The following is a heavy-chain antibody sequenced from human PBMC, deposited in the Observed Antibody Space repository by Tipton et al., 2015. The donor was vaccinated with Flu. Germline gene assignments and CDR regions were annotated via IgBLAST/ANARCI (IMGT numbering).Heavy chain of an antibody. D-gene: IGHD3-22*01. CDR2: IYHSGTP. J-gene: IGHJ4*02. V-gene: IGHV4-4*02. Sequence: TLSLTCTVSRGSISSGNWWGWVRQPPEKGLEWIGEIYHSGTPNYNPSLKTRVTISLDKSKNRFSLRLSSVTAADTAVYYCARADNSGYYGWPYYFDYWGQGTLVTVSS. CDR3: ARADNSGYYGWPYYFDY. CDR1: RGSISSGNW.